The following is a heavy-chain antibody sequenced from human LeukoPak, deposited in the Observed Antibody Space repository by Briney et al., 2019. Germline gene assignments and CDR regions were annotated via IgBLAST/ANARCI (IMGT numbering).Heavy chain of an antibody. D-gene: IGHD3-10*01. J-gene: IGHJ6*03. Sequence: PSETLSLTCTVSGGSISSSTYYWGWIRQSPGKGLEWIGNIYYSGSTYYNPSLKSRVTISVDTSKNQLSLKLSAVTAADTAVYYCASVRRGFGESSKYYSYYYMDVWGNGTTVPIS. CDR2: IYYSGST. CDR3: ASVRRGFGESSKYYSYYYMDV. V-gene: IGHV4-39*01. CDR1: GGSISSSTYY.